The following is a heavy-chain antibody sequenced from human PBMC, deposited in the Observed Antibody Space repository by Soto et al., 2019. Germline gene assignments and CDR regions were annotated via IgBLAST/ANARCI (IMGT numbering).Heavy chain of an antibody. J-gene: IGHJ3*02. CDR2: IYHSGST. D-gene: IGHD6-19*01. V-gene: IGHV4-4*02. CDR1: GASISNDNW. CDR3: AKDLGIAVSARRAFDI. Sequence: SETLSLTCDVSGASISNDNWWSWVRQPPGKGLEWIGEIYHSGSTNYNPSLKSRVTISVDKSKNQFSLKLSSVTAADTAVYYCAKDLGIAVSARRAFDIWGQGTMVT.